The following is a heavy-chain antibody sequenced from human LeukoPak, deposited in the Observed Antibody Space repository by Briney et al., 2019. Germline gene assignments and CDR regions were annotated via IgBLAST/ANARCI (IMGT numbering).Heavy chain of an antibody. J-gene: IGHJ4*02. V-gene: IGHV4-61*05. CDR1: GGSISSSSYY. Sequence: KASETLSLTCTVSGGSISSSSYYWGWIRQPPGKGLEWIGYIYYSGSTNYNPSLKSRVTISVDTSKNQFSLKLSSVTAADTAVYYCTRAGGTFGGVIANWGQGTLVTVSS. CDR3: TRAGGTFGGVIAN. CDR2: IYYSGST. D-gene: IGHD3-16*02.